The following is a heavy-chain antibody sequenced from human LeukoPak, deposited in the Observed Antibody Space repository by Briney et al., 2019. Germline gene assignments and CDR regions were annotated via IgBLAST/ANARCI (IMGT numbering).Heavy chain of an antibody. D-gene: IGHD3-22*01. V-gene: IGHV3-53*01. CDR1: GFTVSSNY. J-gene: IGHJ3*02. CDR3: ARVGYYYDSSGYDDAFDI. Sequence: PGGSLRLSCAASGFTVSSNYMSWVRQAPGKGLEWVSVIYSGGSTYYADSVKGRFTNSRDNSKNTLYLQMNSLRAEDTAVYYCARVGYYYDSSGYDDAFDIWGQGTMVTVSS. CDR2: IYSGGST.